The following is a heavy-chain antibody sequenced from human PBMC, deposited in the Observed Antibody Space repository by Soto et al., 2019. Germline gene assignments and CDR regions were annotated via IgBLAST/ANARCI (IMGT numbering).Heavy chain of an antibody. J-gene: IGHJ5*02. Sequence: QVQLVQSGAEVKKPGASVKVSCKASGYTFTSYGISWVRQAPGQGLERMGWISAYNGNTNYAQNLQGRVTMTTDTATSTAYRELRSLRSDDTAVYYCAREPRYYYGMGLLDPWGQGTLVTVSS. V-gene: IGHV1-18*01. CDR2: ISAYNGNT. CDR1: GYTFTSYG. D-gene: IGHD3-10*01. CDR3: AREPRYYYGMGLLDP.